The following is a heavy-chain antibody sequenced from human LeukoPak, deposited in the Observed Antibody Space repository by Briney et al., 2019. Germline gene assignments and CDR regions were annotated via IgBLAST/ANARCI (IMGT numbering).Heavy chain of an antibody. Sequence: GGSLRLSCAASGFTFSSYGMHWVRQAPGKGLEWVAVISYDGSNKYYADSVKGRFTISRDNSKNTLYLQMNSLRAEDTAVYYCARARKKQVTDYWGQGTLVTVSS. V-gene: IGHV3-30*19. CDR1: GFTFSSYG. CDR3: ARARKKQVTDY. J-gene: IGHJ4*02. D-gene: IGHD5-18*01. CDR2: ISYDGSNK.